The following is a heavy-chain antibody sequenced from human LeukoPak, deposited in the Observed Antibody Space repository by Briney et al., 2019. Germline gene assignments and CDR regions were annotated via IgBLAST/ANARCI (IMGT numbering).Heavy chain of an antibody. V-gene: IGHV1-3*01. CDR3: ARDGDYTYYDYVWGSYPYFDY. D-gene: IGHD3-16*02. CDR1: GYTFTSYA. CDR2: INAGNGNT. Sequence: ASVKVSCKASGYTFTSYAMHWVRQAPGQRLEWMGWINAGNGNTKYSQKFQGRVTITRDTSASTAYMELSSLRSEDTAVYYCARDGDYTYYDYVWGSYPYFDYWGQGTLVTASS. J-gene: IGHJ4*02.